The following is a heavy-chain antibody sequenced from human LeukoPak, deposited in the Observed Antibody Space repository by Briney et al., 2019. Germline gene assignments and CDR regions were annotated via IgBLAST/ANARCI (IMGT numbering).Heavy chain of an antibody. D-gene: IGHD6-6*01. CDR1: GGSISSYY. CDR2: IYYSGST. CDR3: ARADDRIAAFVWFDS. V-gene: IGHV4-59*01. Sequence: SETLSLTCTVSGGSISSYYWSWIRQPPGKGLEWIGYIYYSGSTNYNPSLKSRVTISVDTSKNQFSLKLSSVTAADTAVYYCARADDRIAAFVWFDSWGQGTLVTVSS. J-gene: IGHJ5*01.